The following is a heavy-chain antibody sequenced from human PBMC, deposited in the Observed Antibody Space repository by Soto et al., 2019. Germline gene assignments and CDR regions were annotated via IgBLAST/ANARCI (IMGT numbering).Heavy chain of an antibody. CDR3: ARVWWSGSSTVDY. CDR1: GFTFSDYY. J-gene: IGHJ4*02. Sequence: QVQLVESGGGLVQPGGSLRLSCAASGFTFSDYYMSWIRQAPGKGLEWVSYISSSSSYTNYADSVKGRFTISRDNAKNSLYLQMNSLRAEDTAVYYCARVWWSGSSTVDYWGQGTLVTVSS. V-gene: IGHV3-11*05. D-gene: IGHD1-26*01. CDR2: ISSSSSYT.